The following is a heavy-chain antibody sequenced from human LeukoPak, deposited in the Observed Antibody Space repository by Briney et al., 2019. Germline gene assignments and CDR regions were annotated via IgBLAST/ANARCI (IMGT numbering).Heavy chain of an antibody. CDR2: ISWNGDTI. CDR1: GFSFEDHA. V-gene: IGHV3-9*01. Sequence: GGSLRLSCVVSGFSFEDHAMHWVRQAPGKGLEWVLGISWNGDTIGCADSVKGRFTVSRDNAKNSVYLQMNNLRTEDTALYYCAKDRGGYFEYFQHWGQGTLVTVSS. CDR3: AKDRGGYFEYFQH. J-gene: IGHJ1*01. D-gene: IGHD3-22*01.